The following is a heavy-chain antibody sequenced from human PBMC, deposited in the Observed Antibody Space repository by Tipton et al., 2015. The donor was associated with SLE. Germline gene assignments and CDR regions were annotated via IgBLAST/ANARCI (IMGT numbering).Heavy chain of an antibody. J-gene: IGHJ2*01. CDR3: ARGPTEKHCLRWYFDV. V-gene: IGHV4-59*01. D-gene: IGHD5/OR15-5a*01. Sequence: TLSLTCSDSGGSFTSNYWNWLRQTPGKGLEWIGYIDYSGRTNYSPSLRSRVTMSVDTSKSQFSLTLTSVTAADTAVYYCARGPTEKHCLRWYFDVWGRGALVTVSS. CDR2: IDYSGRT. CDR1: GGSFTSNY.